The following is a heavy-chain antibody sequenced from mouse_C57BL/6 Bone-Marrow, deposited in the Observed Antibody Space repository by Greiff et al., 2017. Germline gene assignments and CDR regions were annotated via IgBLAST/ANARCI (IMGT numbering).Heavy chain of an antibody. Sequence: EVKLQESGPGLVKPSQSLSLTCSVTGYSITSGYYWNWIRQFPGNKLEWMGYISYDGSNNYNPSLKNRISITRDTSKNQFFLKLNSVTTEDTATXYCASSYYGSSYDYFDYWGQGTTLTVSS. D-gene: IGHD1-1*01. CDR3: ASSYYGSSYDYFDY. V-gene: IGHV3-6*01. CDR1: GYSITSGYY. J-gene: IGHJ2*01. CDR2: ISYDGSN.